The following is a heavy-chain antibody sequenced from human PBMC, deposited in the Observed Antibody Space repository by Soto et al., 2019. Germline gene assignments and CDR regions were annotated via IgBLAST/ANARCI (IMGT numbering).Heavy chain of an antibody. Sequence: SETLSLTCTVSGGSISSGGYYWSWIRQHPGKGLVWIGYFYYSGSTYYNPSLKSRVTISVDTSKSQFSLKLSSVTAADTAVYYCARDFTDSSGPTLGMGVWGQGTTVTAP. CDR2: FYYSGST. CDR3: ARDFTDSSGPTLGMGV. CDR1: GGSISSGGYY. D-gene: IGHD6-19*01. J-gene: IGHJ6*02. V-gene: IGHV4-31*03.